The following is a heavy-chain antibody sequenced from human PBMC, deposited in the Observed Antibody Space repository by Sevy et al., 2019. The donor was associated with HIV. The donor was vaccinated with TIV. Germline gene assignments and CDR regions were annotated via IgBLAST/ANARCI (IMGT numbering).Heavy chain of an antibody. CDR1: GFTFSTYG. CDR3: AVWPGGRNGYYLKIDS. V-gene: IGHV3-30*03. D-gene: IGHD3-3*01. Sequence: GGSLRLSCAASGFTFSTYGIHWVRQAPGKGLEWVALISYDGTKTFYIDSVKGRFTVSRDNSNNVLYLQMNSLRPEDTAVYYGAVWPGGRNGYYLKIDSWGQGTLVTVSS. CDR2: ISYDGTKT. J-gene: IGHJ4*02.